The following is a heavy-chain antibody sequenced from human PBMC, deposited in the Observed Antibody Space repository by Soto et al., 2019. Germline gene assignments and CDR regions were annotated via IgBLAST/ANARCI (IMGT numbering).Heavy chain of an antibody. CDR3: AKERSSGWSFDY. V-gene: IGHV3-23*01. CDR2: ISGSGDST. Sequence: GGSLRLSCAASGFTFSTYAMNWVRQAPGKGLEWVSGISGSGDSTYYADSVKGRFTVSRDNSKNTLYLQMNSLRAEDTAVFYCAKERSSGWSFDYWGQGTXVTVSS. D-gene: IGHD6-19*01. J-gene: IGHJ4*02. CDR1: GFTFSTYA.